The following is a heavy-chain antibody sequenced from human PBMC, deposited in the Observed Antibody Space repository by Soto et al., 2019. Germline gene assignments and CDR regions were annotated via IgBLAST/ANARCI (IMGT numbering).Heavy chain of an antibody. CDR2: MNPNSGNT. CDR1: GYTFTSYD. J-gene: IGHJ5*02. D-gene: IGHD3-10*01. Sequence: QVQLVQSGAEVKKPGASVKVSCKASGYTFTSYDINWVRQATGQGLEWMGWMNPNSGNTGYAQKFQGRVTMTRNTSISTAYRELSSLRSEDTAVYYCARARITMVRGAKNWFDPWGQGTLVTVSS. CDR3: ARARITMVRGAKNWFDP. V-gene: IGHV1-8*01.